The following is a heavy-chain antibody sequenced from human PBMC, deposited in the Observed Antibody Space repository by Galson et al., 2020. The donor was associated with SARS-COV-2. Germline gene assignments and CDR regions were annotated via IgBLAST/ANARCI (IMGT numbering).Heavy chain of an antibody. V-gene: IGHV4-30-2*01. J-gene: IGHJ3*02. CDR3: ARLHYGEYAPEAFDI. D-gene: IGHD4-17*01. Sequence: SETLSLTCAVSGSSISSGSYSWNWIRQPPGKGLEWIGFISHSGGTYYNPSLKSRVTISGDRSKNQFSLRLSSVTAADTAVYYCARLHYGEYAPEAFDIWGPGTRVTVAS. CDR2: ISHSGGT. CDR1: GSSISSGSYS.